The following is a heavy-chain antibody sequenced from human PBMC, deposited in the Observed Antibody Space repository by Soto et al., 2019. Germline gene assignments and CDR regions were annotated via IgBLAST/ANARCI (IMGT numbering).Heavy chain of an antibody. CDR1: GYTFTSYA. CDR3: ARSIAVVTALDY. Sequence: QVQLVQSGAEEKKPGASVKVSCKASGYTFTSYAMHWVRQAPGQRLEWMGWINAGNGNTKYSQKFQGRVTITRDTSASTAYMELSRLRSEDTAVYYCARSIAVVTALDYWGQGTLVTVSP. J-gene: IGHJ4*02. D-gene: IGHD2-21*02. CDR2: INAGNGNT. V-gene: IGHV1-3*05.